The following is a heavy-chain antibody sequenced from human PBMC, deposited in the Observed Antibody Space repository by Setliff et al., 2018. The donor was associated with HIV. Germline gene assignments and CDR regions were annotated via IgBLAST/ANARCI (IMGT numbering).Heavy chain of an antibody. D-gene: IGHD3-22*01. Sequence: SETLSLTCTVSGGSISSGSYYWSWIRQPAGKGLEWIGRIYTSGSTNYNPSLKSRVTISADTSRNQFSLKLSSVTAADTAVYYCARGKISPRGVVLIDYWGQGTLVTVSS. J-gene: IGHJ4*02. CDR2: IYTSGST. CDR3: ARGKISPRGVVLIDY. CDR1: GGSISSGSYY. V-gene: IGHV4-61*02.